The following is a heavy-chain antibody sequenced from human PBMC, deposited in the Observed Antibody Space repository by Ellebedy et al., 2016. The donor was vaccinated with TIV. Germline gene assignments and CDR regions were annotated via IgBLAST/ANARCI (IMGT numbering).Heavy chain of an antibody. Sequence: PGGSLRLSCAASGFTFSSYAMSWVRQAPGKGLEWVSVIYSGGSTYYADSVKGRFTISRDNSKNTLYLQMNSLRAEDTAVYYCATYYYDSSGYPFDYWGQGTLVTVSS. CDR3: ATYYYDSSGYPFDY. D-gene: IGHD3-22*01. V-gene: IGHV3-66*01. J-gene: IGHJ4*02. CDR2: IYSGGST. CDR1: GFTFSSYA.